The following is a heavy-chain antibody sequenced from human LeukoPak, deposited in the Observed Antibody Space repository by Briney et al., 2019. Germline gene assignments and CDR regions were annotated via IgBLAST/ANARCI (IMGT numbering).Heavy chain of an antibody. J-gene: IGHJ3*02. V-gene: IGHV3-23*01. CDR3: ASAYNIVVVVAASGPGAFDI. D-gene: IGHD2-15*01. CDR1: GFTFSSYA. CDR2: ISGSGGST. Sequence: GGSLRLSCAASGFTFSSYAMSWVRQAPGKGLEWVSAISGSGGSTYYADSVKGRFTISRDNSKNTLYLQMNSLRAEDTAVYYCASAYNIVVVVAASGPGAFDIWGQGTMATVSS.